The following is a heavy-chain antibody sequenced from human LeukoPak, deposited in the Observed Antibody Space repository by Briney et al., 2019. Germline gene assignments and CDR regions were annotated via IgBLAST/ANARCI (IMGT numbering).Heavy chain of an antibody. V-gene: IGHV4-34*01. CDR1: GGSFSGYY. J-gene: IGHJ4*02. CDR3: ARRYYDSGYYFDY. CDR2: INHSGST. Sequence: PSETLSLTCAVYGGSFSGYYWSWIRQPPGKGLEWIGEINHSGSTNYNPSLKSRVTISVDTSKNQLSLKLSSVTAADTAAYYCARRYYDSGYYFDYWGQGTLVTVSS. D-gene: IGHD3-3*01.